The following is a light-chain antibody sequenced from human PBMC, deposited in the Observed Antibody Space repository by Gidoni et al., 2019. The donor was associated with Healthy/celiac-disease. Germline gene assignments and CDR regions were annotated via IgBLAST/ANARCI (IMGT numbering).Light chain of an antibody. CDR2: QDS. Sequence: SYELPQPPSVSASPGQTASITCSGDNLGDKYACWYQQKPGQSPVLVIYQDSKRPSGIPERFSGSNSGNTATLTISGTHAMDEADYYCQAWDSSTVVFGGGTKLTVL. CDR1: NLGDKY. CDR3: QAWDSSTVV. J-gene: IGLJ2*01. V-gene: IGLV3-1*01.